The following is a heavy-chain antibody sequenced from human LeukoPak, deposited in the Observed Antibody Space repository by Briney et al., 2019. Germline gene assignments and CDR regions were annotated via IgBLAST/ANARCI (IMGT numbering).Heavy chain of an antibody. Sequence: GASVKVSCKASGYTFTSYDIDWVRQATGQGLEWMGWKNPNSGNTGYAQKFQGRVTITRNTSISTAYMELSSLRSEDTAVYYCARDSGDAFDIWAKGQWSPSLQ. J-gene: IGHJ3*02. D-gene: IGHD6-13*01. CDR2: KNPNSGNT. CDR1: GYTFTSYD. CDR3: ARDSGDAFDI. V-gene: IGHV1-8*03.